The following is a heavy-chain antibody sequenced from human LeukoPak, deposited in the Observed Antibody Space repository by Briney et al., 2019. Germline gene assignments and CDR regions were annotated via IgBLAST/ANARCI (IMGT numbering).Heavy chain of an antibody. Sequence: GGSLRLSCAASGFTFSSYSMSWVRQAPGKGLEWVSVIGGSGTTTIYADSVKGRFTISRDNSKNTVFLHMSGLRAEDTAVYYCARKESGQRPLDHWGQGTLVPVSS. CDR1: GFTFSSYS. D-gene: IGHD1-1*01. V-gene: IGHV3-23*01. CDR3: ARKESGQRPLDH. CDR2: IGGSGTTT. J-gene: IGHJ4*02.